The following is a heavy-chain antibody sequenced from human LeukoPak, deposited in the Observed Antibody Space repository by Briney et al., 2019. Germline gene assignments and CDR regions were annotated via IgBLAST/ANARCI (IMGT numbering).Heavy chain of an antibody. V-gene: IGHV1-58*02. CDR3: AAVGGYSYGDPFDY. J-gene: IGHJ4*02. Sequence: SVNVSCKASGFTFTSSAMQWVRQARGQRLEWIGWIVVGSGNTNYAQKFQERVTITRDMSTSTAYMELSSLRSEDTAVYYCAAVGGYSYGDPFDYWGQGTLVTVSS. CDR2: IVVGSGNT. D-gene: IGHD5-18*01. CDR1: GFTFTSSA.